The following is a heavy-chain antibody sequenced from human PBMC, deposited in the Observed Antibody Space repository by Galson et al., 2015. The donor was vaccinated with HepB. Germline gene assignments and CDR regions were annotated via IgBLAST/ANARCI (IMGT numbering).Heavy chain of an antibody. CDR1: GYTFTSYD. J-gene: IGHJ6*02. CDR2: MNPNSGNT. V-gene: IGHV1-8*01. D-gene: IGHD2-15*01. Sequence: SVKVSCKASGYTFTSYDINWVRQATGQGLEWMGWMNPNSGNTGYAQKFQGRVTMTRNTSISTDYMDLSSLRSQNTAVYYCARTVYSVAGTRYYYDCMDVWGQGTTVTVSS. CDR3: ARTVYSVAGTRYYYDCMDV.